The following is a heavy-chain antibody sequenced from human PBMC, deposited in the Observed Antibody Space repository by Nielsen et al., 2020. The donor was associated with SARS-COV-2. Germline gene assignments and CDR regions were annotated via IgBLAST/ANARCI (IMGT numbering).Heavy chain of an antibody. CDR1: GFTISTYG. V-gene: IGHV3-23*01. D-gene: IGHD6-19*01. J-gene: IGHJ4*02. Sequence: GESLKISCEVSGFTISTYGMSWVRQAPGKGLEWVSAISSSTYYADSVKGRFTVSRDNSKNTLYLQMNSLRAEDTAVYYCAKRSGYTSGWYGDYWGQGTLVTVSS. CDR2: ISSST. CDR3: AKRSGYTSGWYGDY.